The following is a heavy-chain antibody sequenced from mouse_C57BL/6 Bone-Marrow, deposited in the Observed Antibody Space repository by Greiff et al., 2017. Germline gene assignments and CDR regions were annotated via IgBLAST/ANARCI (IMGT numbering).Heavy chain of an antibody. CDR3: TRDYGSSYPAWFAD. D-gene: IGHD1-1*01. J-gene: IGHJ3*01. V-gene: IGHV1-15*01. CDR1: GYTFTAYE. Sequence: VQLQQSGAELVRPGASVTLSCKASGYTFTAYEMHWVKQTPVHGLEWIGAIDPETGGTAYNQTFKGKAILTADKSSSTAYMELRSLTSEDSAVYYCTRDYGSSYPAWFADWGQGTRVTVSA. CDR2: IDPETGGT.